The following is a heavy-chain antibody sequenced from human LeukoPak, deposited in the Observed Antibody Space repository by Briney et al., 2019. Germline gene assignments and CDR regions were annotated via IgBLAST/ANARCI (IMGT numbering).Heavy chain of an antibody. CDR2: ISDIGSST. CDR1: GFTFSSYA. J-gene: IGHJ4*02. CDR3: AKGGGMSGSYHFDY. V-gene: IGHV3-23*01. Sequence: GGSLRRSCAASGFTFSSYAMSWVRQAPGKGLEWVSVISDIGSSTYYADSVQGRFTISRDNSNNTLYLQMNSLTTEDTAVYYCAKGGGMSGSYHFDYWGQGTLVTVSS. D-gene: IGHD1-26*01.